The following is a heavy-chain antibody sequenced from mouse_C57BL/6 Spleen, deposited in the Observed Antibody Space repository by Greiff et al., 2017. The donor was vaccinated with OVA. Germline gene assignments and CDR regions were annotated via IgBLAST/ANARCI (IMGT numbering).Heavy chain of an antibody. CDR3: AVYGNYAWFAY. Sequence: VKLQESGPELVKPGASVKISCKASGYAFSSSWMNWVKQRPGKGLEWIGRIYPGDGDTNYNGKFKGKATLTADKSSSTAYMQLSSLTSEDSAVYFCAVYGNYAWFAYWGQGTLVTVSA. V-gene: IGHV1-82*01. J-gene: IGHJ3*01. D-gene: IGHD2-1*01. CDR1: GYAFSSSW. CDR2: IYPGDGDT.